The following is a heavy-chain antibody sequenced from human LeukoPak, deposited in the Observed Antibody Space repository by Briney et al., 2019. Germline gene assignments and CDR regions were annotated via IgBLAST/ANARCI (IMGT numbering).Heavy chain of an antibody. CDR2: IYYSGST. CDR1: GGSISPYY. V-gene: IGHV4-59*08. CDR3: ARRYCSGGGSCYSAFNI. J-gene: IGHJ3*02. D-gene: IGHD2-15*01. Sequence: PSETLSLTCTVSGGSISPYYWSWIRQPPGKGLEWIGYIYYSGSTNSNPSLKSRVTISVDTSKNQFSLKLTSVTAADTAVYYCARRYCSGGGSCYSAFNIWGRGTMVTVSS.